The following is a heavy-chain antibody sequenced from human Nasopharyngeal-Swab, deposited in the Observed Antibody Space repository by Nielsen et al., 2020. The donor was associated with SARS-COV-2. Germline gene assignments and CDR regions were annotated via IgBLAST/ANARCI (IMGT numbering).Heavy chain of an antibody. CDR2: IYYSGST. D-gene: IGHD2-15*01. Sequence: SETLSLTCTVSGGSISSSSYYWGWIRQPPGKGLEWIGSIYYSGSTYYNPSLKSRVTISVDTSKNQFSLKLSSVTAADTAVYYCARGYCSGGSCYQRDYFDYWGQGTLVTVSS. J-gene: IGHJ4*02. V-gene: IGHV4-39*01. CDR3: ARGYCSGGSCYQRDYFDY. CDR1: GGSISSSSYY.